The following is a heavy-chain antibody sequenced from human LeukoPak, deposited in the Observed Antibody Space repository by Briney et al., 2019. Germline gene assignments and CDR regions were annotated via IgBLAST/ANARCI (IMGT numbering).Heavy chain of an antibody. CDR3: AREMVGATPPSDY. J-gene: IGHJ4*02. V-gene: IGHV1-18*04. CDR1: GYTFTSYG. D-gene: IGHD1-26*01. Sequence: ASVKVSCKASGYTFTSYGISWVRQAPGQGLEWMGWISAYNGNTNYAQKLQGRVTITADKSTSTAYMELSSLRSEDTAVYYCAREMVGATPPSDYWGQGTLVTVSS. CDR2: ISAYNGNT.